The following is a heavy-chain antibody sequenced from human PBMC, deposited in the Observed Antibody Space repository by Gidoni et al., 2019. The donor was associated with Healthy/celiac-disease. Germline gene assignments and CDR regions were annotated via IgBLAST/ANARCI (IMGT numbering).Heavy chain of an antibody. CDR1: EFG. CDR3: ARVRTYYYDSSGYYFDY. V-gene: IGHV3-20*01. Sequence: EFGLSWVRQAPGKGLEWVSGINWNGGSTGYADSVKGRFTISRDNAKNSLYLQMNSLRAEDTALYHCARVRTYYYDSSGYYFDYWGQGTLVTVSS. CDR2: INWNGGST. D-gene: IGHD3-22*01. J-gene: IGHJ4*02.